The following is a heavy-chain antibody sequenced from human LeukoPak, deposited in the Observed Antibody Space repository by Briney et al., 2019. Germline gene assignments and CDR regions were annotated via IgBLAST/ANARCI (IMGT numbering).Heavy chain of an antibody. D-gene: IGHD1-14*01. V-gene: IGHV3-69-1*01. Sequence: GGSLRLSCSASGISISDYGMSLVRQAPGKGLEWLSYITMNSVTLYAESVKGRFTTSRDNDKNSVYLQLNSLRDEDTAVYYCTRGRYQFLGPNDSWGQGSLVSASS. CDR3: TRGRYQFLGPNDS. CDR2: ITMNSVT. J-gene: IGHJ4*02. CDR1: GISISDYG.